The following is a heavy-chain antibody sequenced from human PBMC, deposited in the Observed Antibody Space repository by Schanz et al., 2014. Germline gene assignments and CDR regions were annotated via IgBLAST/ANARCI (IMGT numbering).Heavy chain of an antibody. CDR3: ARGRGFYDY. CDR2: IIPVLNIA. Sequence: QVHLVQSGAEVKKPGSSVKVSCKASRGTFSSDTFSWVRQAPGQGLEWMGKIIPVLNIATYAQRFQGRVSITADTSTNTAYMELSSLTSEDTAVHYCARGRGFYDYWGQGTLVTVSS. J-gene: IGHJ4*02. V-gene: IGHV1-69*02. CDR1: RGTFSSDT. D-gene: IGHD3-10*01.